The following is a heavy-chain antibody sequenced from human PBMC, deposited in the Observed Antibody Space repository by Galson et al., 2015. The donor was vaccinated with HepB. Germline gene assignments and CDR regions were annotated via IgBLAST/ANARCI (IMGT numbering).Heavy chain of an antibody. CDR3: RWMGGYDLSPSLYYFDY. Sequence: SLRLSCAASGFTVSSNYMSWVRQAPGKGLEWVSVIYSGGNTYYADSVKGRFTISRDNSKNTLYLQMNTLRAEDTAVYYCRWMGGYDLSPSLYYFDYWGQGTLVTVSS. CDR2: IYSGGNT. J-gene: IGHJ4*02. CDR1: GFTVSSNY. V-gene: IGHV3-66*01. D-gene: IGHD5-12*01.